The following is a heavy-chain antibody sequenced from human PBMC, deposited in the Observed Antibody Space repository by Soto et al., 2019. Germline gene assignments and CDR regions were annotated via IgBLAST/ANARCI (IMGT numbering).Heavy chain of an antibody. Sequence: QVQLVESGGGVVQPGRSLRLSCAASGFTFSSYALHWVRQAPGKGLEWVAIISYDTNSKYYADSVKGPFTISRDNSKNTLLLQMNSLRAEDTAAYYCAKPSMVPGVLQYYFDYWGQGTLVTVSS. CDR3: AKPSMVPGVLQYYFDY. CDR1: GFTFSSYA. D-gene: IGHD3-10*01. V-gene: IGHV3-30-3*02. J-gene: IGHJ4*02. CDR2: ISYDTNSK.